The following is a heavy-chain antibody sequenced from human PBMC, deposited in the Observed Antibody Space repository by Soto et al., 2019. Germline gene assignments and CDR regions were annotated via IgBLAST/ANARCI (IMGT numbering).Heavy chain of an antibody. CDR1: GYSFTTYG. J-gene: IGHJ4*02. D-gene: IGHD2-15*01. CDR3: ARERYCISSGCSLDC. CDR2: ISTYNANT. V-gene: IGHV1-18*01. Sequence: QVHLVQSGAEVKKPGASVKVSCKPSGYSFTTYGITWVRQAPGQGLEWMGWISTYNANTTYAQNFQDRVIMTTDTSTGKAYMELRSLKPDDTAVYYCARERYCISSGCSLDCWGQGTLVTVSS.